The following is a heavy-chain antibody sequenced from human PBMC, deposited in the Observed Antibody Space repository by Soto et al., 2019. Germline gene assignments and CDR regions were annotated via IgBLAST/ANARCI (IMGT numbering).Heavy chain of an antibody. CDR3: AHSLEEDWFDP. D-gene: IGHD1-1*01. CDR2: IYWDDDK. CDR1: GFSLTTSGVG. Sequence: QITLKESGPPLVKSTQTRTLTCTFSGFSLTTSGVGVGWIRQPPGKALEWLALIYWDDDKRYSPSLKSRLTISKHTSKNLVVLMMTIMDPVDTATYYWAHSLEEDWFDPWGQGTLVTVS. J-gene: IGHJ5*02. V-gene: IGHV2-5*02.